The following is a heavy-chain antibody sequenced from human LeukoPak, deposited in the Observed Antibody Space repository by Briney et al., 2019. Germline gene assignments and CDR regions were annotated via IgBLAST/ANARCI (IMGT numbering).Heavy chain of an antibody. CDR3: ARLSLKVLEWSPTKGKETYYFDS. Sequence: SETLSLTCSVSGASISSGSNYWGWIRQPPGKTLEWIGSIYSSGSTYYNSSLQSRVIIIIDTPKNHFSLTLSSLTAADTAVYYCARLSLKVLEWSPTKGKETYYFDSWGQGTLVTVSS. CDR2: IYSSGST. CDR1: GASISSGSNY. J-gene: IGHJ4*02. V-gene: IGHV4-39*07. D-gene: IGHD3-3*01.